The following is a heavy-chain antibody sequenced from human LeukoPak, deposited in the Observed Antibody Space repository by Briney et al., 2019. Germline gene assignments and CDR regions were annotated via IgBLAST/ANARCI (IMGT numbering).Heavy chain of an antibody. CDR2: ISSSSSYI. D-gene: IGHD3-10*01. CDR1: GFTVSSNY. V-gene: IGHV3-21*01. CDR3: ARENRLWFGESPIFDY. J-gene: IGHJ4*02. Sequence: GGSLRLSCAASGFTVSSNYMSWVRQAPGKGLEWVSSISSSSSYIYYADSVKGRFTISRDNAKNSLYLQMNSLRAEDTAVYYCARENRLWFGESPIFDYWGQGTLVTVSS.